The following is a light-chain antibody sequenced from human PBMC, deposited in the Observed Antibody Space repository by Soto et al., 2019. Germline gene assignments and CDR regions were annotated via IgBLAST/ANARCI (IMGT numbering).Light chain of an antibody. J-gene: IGKJ4*01. V-gene: IGKV1-33*01. CDR2: DAS. CDR1: QSISSW. Sequence: DIQMTQSPSTLSASVGDRVTITCRASQSISSWLAWYQQKPGKAPKLLIYDASNLETGVPSRFSGSGSGTDFTFTISSLQPEDIATYYCQQYDNPPLTFGGGTKVEIK. CDR3: QQYDNPPLT.